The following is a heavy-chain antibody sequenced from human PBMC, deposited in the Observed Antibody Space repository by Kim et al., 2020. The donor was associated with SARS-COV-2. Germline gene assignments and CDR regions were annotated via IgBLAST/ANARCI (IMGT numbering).Heavy chain of an antibody. V-gene: IGHV1-2*02. J-gene: IGHJ4*02. Sequence: NYAPKFQGRVTRTRDPSISTAYMELSRLRSDDTAVYYCARDERRGAISDWGQGTLVTVSS. CDR3: ARDERRGAISD. D-gene: IGHD3-10*01.